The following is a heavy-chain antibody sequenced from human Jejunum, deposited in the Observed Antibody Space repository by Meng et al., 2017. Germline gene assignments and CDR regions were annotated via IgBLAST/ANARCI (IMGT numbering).Heavy chain of an antibody. V-gene: IGHV3-11*04. J-gene: IGHJ5*02. Sequence: LVGSGGGLVKPGGSLRLSCASSGFTFSDYYMSWIRQAPGKGLEWVSYISSSGTIIYYADSVKGRFSISRDNGKNSLNLQINGLRVDDTAVYFCARGSGNYAGWFDPWGQGTLVTVSS. CDR1: GFTFSDYY. CDR3: ARGSGNYAGWFDP. D-gene: IGHD1-26*01. CDR2: ISSSGTII.